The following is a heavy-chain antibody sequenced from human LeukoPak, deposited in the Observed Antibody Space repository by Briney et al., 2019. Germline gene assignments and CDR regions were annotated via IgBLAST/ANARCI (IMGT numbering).Heavy chain of an antibody. CDR3: ARARDIVVVVAARPPNWFDP. CDR2: IKRDGSEK. J-gene: IGHJ5*02. Sequence: GGSLRLSCAASGFTFSSYWMSWFRQAPGKGLEWVANIKRDGSEKHYVDSVKARFTISRDNAKNSVYLQMNSLRAEDTAVYYCARARDIVVVVAARPPNWFDPWGQGTLVTVSS. CDR1: GFTFSSYW. V-gene: IGHV3-7*01. D-gene: IGHD2-15*01.